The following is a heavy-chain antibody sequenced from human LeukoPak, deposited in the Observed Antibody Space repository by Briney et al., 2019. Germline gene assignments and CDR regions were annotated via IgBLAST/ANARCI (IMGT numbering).Heavy chain of an antibody. J-gene: IGHJ4*02. CDR3: AREASSGWHVDY. CDR2: VFHSGST. CDR1: GGSISSYY. V-gene: IGHV4-59*01. D-gene: IGHD6-19*01. Sequence: SETLSLTCTVSGGSISSYYWNWIRQPPGKGLEWIGYVFHSGSTNYNPSLKSRVTMSVDTSKNQFSLKLSSVTAADTAVYYCAREASSGWHVDYWGQGTLVTVSS.